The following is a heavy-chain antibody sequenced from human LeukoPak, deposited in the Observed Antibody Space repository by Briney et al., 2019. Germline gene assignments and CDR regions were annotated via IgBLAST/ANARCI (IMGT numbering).Heavy chain of an antibody. D-gene: IGHD6-19*01. CDR2: ISSGGYTM. CDR1: GFTFSTYE. Sequence: GGSLRLSCAASGFTFSTYEMNWVRQAPGKGLEWVSYISSGGYTMYYADSAKGRFTISRDNAKNSLSLQMNSLRAEDTAVYYCARGRGSSGWGEGTLVTVSS. J-gene: IGHJ4*02. CDR3: ARGRGSSG. V-gene: IGHV3-48*03.